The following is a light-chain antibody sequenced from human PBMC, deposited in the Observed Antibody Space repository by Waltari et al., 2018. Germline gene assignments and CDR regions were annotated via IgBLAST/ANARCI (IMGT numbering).Light chain of an antibody. V-gene: IGKV1-9*01. CDR2: ATS. CDR1: QGIAGY. CDR3: QQHDNLFT. J-gene: IGKJ3*01. Sequence: TQSPSSLSASVGDRVTITCRASQGIAGYLAWYQQKPGKAPNLLIYATSTLQSGVPSRFSGSGSGTDFTLTISSLQPEDFATYYCQQHDNLFTFGPGTKVDIK.